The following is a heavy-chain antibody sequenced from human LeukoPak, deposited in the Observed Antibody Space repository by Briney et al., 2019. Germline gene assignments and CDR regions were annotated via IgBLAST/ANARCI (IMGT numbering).Heavy chain of an antibody. Sequence: GRSLRLSCAASGFTFSSYAMHWVRQAPGKGLEWVAVISYDGSNKYYADSVKGRFTISRDNSKNTLYLQTNSLRAEDTAVYYCARGVGGYGDPVGAFDIWGQGTMVTVSS. CDR2: ISYDGSNK. V-gene: IGHV3-30*04. CDR1: GFTFSSYA. J-gene: IGHJ3*02. CDR3: ARGVGGYGDPVGAFDI. D-gene: IGHD4-17*01.